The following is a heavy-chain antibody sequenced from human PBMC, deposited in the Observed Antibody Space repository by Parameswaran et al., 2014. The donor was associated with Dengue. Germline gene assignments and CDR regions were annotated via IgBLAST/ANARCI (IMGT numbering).Heavy chain of an antibody. Sequence: SWVRQAPGQGLEWMGWISAYNGNTNYAQKLQGRVTMTTDASTSTAYMELRSLRSDDTAVYYCARGARPVGYCTNWGQGTLVTVSS. CDR3: ARGARPVGYCTN. J-gene: IGHJ4*02. D-gene: IGHD2-8*01. CDR2: ISAYNGNT. V-gene: IGHV1-18*01.